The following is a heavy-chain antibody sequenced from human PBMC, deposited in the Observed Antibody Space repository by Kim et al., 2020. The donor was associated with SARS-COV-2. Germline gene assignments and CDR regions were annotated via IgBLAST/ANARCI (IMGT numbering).Heavy chain of an antibody. Sequence: ASVKVSCKASGYTFTSYYMHWVRQAPGQGLEWMGIINPSGGSTSYAQKFQGRVTMTRDTSTSTVYMELSSLRSEDTAVYYCSTKILTGYFNPYYYYYGMDVWGQGTTVTVSS. CDR2: INPSGGST. V-gene: IGHV1-46*01. D-gene: IGHD3-9*01. CDR3: STKILTGYFNPYYYYYGMDV. CDR1: GYTFTSYY. J-gene: IGHJ6*02.